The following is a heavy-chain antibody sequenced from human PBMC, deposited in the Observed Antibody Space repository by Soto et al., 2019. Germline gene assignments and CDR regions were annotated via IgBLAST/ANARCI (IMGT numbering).Heavy chain of an antibody. D-gene: IGHD6-13*01. Sequence: SETLSLTCAVYGGSFSGYYWSWIRQPPGKGLEWIGQINYSGSTNYNPSLKSRLTVSVDRSKNQFTLQLTSVTAADTAVYYCATSYGNAWYTYWGQGTQVTVSS. V-gene: IGHV4-34*01. J-gene: IGHJ4*02. CDR3: ATSYGNAWYTY. CDR2: INYSGST. CDR1: GGSFSGYY.